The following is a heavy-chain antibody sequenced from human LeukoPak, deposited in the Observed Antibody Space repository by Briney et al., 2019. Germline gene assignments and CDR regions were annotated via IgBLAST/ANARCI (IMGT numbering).Heavy chain of an antibody. CDR3: AKGGQKYDFWRFDY. CDR2: ISGSGGST. CDR1: VFTFSNYA. D-gene: IGHD3-3*01. J-gene: IGHJ4*02. Sequence: PRGSLRLSCVAPVFTFSNYAMNWVRQGPRKGLWWVSPISGSGGSTYFAGSVKGRGTIYRDNSKNTMYMQKNSVRVEDTAVYYCAKGGQKYDFWRFDYWGQGSLVTVSS. V-gene: IGHV3-23*01.